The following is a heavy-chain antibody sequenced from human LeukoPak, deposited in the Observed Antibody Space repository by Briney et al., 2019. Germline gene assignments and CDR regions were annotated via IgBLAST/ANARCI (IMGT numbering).Heavy chain of an antibody. CDR1: GGSFSGYY. V-gene: IGHV4-34*01. CDR2: INHSGST. D-gene: IGHD4-23*01. J-gene: IGHJ4*02. CDR3: ARARYYYGGYFFDY. Sequence: SGTLSLTCAVYGGSFSGYYWSWIRQPPGKGLEWIGEINHSGSTNYNPSLKSRVTISVDTSKNQFSLKLSSVTAADTAVYYCARARYYYGGYFFDYWGQGTLVTVSS.